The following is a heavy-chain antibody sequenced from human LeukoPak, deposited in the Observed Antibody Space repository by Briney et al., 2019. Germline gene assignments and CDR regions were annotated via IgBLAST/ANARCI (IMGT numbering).Heavy chain of an antibody. J-gene: IGHJ4*02. D-gene: IGHD2-2*01. CDR1: GFTFSSYA. CDR2: ISGSGGTT. V-gene: IGHV3-23*01. CDR3: AKAIVAGAPGRFDY. Sequence: PGGSLRLSCAASGFTFSSYAMSWVRQAAGKGLEWVSGISGSGGTTYYADSVKGRFTISRDNSKNTLYLQINTLRPEDTAMYYCAKAIVAGAPGRFDYWGQGTLVTVSS.